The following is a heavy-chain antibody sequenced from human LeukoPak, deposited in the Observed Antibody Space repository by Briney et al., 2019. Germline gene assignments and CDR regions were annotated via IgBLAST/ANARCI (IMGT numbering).Heavy chain of an antibody. CDR2: ISYDGSNK. J-gene: IGHJ4*02. Sequence: GRSLRLSCAASGFTFSSYAMHWVRQAPGKGLEWVAVISYDGSNKYYADSVKGRFTISRDNAKNSLYLQMNSLRAEDTAVYYCARSGYYSSGWYEFDYWGQGTLVTVSS. CDR1: GFTFSSYA. CDR3: ARSGYYSSGWYEFDY. D-gene: IGHD6-19*01. V-gene: IGHV3-30-3*01.